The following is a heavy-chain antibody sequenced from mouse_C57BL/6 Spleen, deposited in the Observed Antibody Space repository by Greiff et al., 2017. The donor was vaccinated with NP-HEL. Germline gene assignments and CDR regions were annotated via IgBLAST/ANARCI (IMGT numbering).Heavy chain of an antibody. V-gene: IGHV1-69*01. J-gene: IGHJ3*01. CDR2: IDPSDSYT. Sequence: QVQLQQPGAELVMPGASVKLSCKASGYTFTSYWMHWVKQRPGQGLEWIGEIDPSDSYTNYNQKFKGKSTLTVDKSSSTAYMQLSSLTSEDSAVYYCARSYYGYEAWFAYWGQGTLVTVSA. CDR3: ARSYYGYEAWFAY. D-gene: IGHD2-9*01. CDR1: GYTFTSYW.